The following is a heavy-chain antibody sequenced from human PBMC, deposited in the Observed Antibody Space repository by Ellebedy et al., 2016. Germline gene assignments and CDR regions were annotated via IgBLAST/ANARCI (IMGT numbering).Heavy chain of an antibody. CDR2: ISAYNGNT. CDR3: ARPRLGEFSARYYFDY. J-gene: IGHJ4*02. D-gene: IGHD3-16*02. CDR1: GYTFTSYG. Sequence: ASVKVSCKASGYTFTSYGITWVRQAPGQGLEWMGWISAYNGNTNYAQNLQGRVTMTTDTSTNTAYMELRSLRSDDTAVYYCARPRLGEFSARYYFDYWGQGTLVTVSS. V-gene: IGHV1-18*04.